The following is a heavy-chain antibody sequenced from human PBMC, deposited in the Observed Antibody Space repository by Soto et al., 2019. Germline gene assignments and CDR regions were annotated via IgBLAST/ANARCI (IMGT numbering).Heavy chain of an antibody. J-gene: IGHJ3*02. V-gene: IGHV1-69*04. CDR3: ARDKMITFGGVIVNGAFDI. D-gene: IGHD3-16*02. Sequence: SVKVSCKASGGTFSSYTISWVRQAPGQGLEWMGRIIPILGIANYAQKFQGRVTITADKSTSTAYMELSSLRSEDTAVYYCARDKMITFGGVIVNGAFDIWAQRTMVTGSS. CDR1: GGTFSSYT. CDR2: IIPILGIA.